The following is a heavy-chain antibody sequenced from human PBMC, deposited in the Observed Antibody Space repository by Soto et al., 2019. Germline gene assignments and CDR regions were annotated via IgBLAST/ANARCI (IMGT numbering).Heavy chain of an antibody. D-gene: IGHD3-10*01. CDR2: ISAYNGNT. CDR3: ARYSVQTSVLLWFGELSALDI. J-gene: IGHJ3*02. CDR1: GYTFTSYG. V-gene: IGHV1-18*04. Sequence: ASVKVSCKASGYTFTSYGISWVRQAPGQVLEWMGWISAYNGNTNYAQKLQGRVTMTTDTSTSTAYMQLRSLRSDDTAVYHCARYSVQTSVLLWFGELSALDIWGQGTMVTVSS.